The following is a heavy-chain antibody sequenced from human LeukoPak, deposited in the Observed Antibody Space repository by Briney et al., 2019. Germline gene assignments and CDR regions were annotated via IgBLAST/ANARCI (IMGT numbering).Heavy chain of an antibody. D-gene: IGHD1-26*01. CDR1: GYTFNTYG. J-gene: IGHJ4*02. V-gene: IGHV1-18*01. CDR2: ISPYNGDT. CDR3: ARGGLSGIYGIDY. Sequence: ASVKVFCKASGYTFNTYGVTWVRQVPGQGFEWMGWISPYNGDTNYAQKFQGRVTMTTDTLTSTVFMELRSLRSDDTAVYFCARGGLSGIYGIDYWGQGTLVTVSS.